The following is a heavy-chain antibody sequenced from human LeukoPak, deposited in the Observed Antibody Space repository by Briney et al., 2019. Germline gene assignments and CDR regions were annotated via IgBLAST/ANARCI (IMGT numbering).Heavy chain of an antibody. CDR3: ARAAPDTAYAFDI. Sequence: PGGSLRLSCAASGFTFSSYSMNWVRQAPGKGLEWVSSISSSSSYIYYADSVKGRFTISRDNAKNSLYLQMNSLRAEDTAVNYCARAAPDTAYAFDIWGQGTMVTVSS. D-gene: IGHD5-18*01. CDR2: ISSSSSYI. CDR1: GFTFSSYS. V-gene: IGHV3-21*01. J-gene: IGHJ3*02.